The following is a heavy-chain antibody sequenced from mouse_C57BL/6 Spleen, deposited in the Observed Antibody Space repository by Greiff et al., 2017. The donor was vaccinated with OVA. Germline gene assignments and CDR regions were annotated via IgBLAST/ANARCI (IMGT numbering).Heavy chain of an antibody. CDR3: ARDASYFDY. V-gene: IGHV1-54*01. CDR1: GYAFTNYL. J-gene: IGHJ2*01. CDR2: INPGSGGT. Sequence: VQLQQSGAELVRPGTSVKVSCKASGYAFTNYLIEWVKQRPGQGLEWIGVINPGSGGTNYNEKFKGKATLTADKSSSTAYMQLSSLTSEDSAVYFCARDASYFDYWGQGTTLTVSS.